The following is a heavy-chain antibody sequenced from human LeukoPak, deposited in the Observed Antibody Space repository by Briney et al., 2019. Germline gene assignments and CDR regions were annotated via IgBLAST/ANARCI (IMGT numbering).Heavy chain of an antibody. D-gene: IGHD6-13*01. Sequence: SETLSLTCTVSGGSISSGSYYWSWIRQPAGKGLEWIGRFYSSGSTYYNPSLKSRITISADMSKNQFSLNLTSVTAADTAVYYCARGEAAAAADWYFDLWGRGTLVTVSS. J-gene: IGHJ2*01. CDR1: GGSISSGSYY. CDR3: ARGEAAAAADWYFDL. CDR2: FYSSGST. V-gene: IGHV4-61*02.